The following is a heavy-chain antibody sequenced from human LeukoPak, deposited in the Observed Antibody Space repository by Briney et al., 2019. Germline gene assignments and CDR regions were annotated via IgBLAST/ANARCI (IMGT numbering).Heavy chain of an antibody. CDR2: IRNKANSYII. J-gene: IGHJ5*02. Sequence: GGSLRLSCAASGFTFSNYAMDWVRQAPGKGLEWVGRIRNKANSYIIEDAASVRGRFTISRDDSKNLLFLQMNSLRAEDTAVYYCARDAGWSLDPWGQGTLVTVSS. CDR1: GFTFSNYA. V-gene: IGHV3-72*01. CDR3: ARDAGWSLDP. D-gene: IGHD1-26*01.